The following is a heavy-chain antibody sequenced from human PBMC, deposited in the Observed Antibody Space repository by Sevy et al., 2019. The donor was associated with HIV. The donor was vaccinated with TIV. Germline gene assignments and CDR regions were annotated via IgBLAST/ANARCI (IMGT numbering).Heavy chain of an antibody. CDR3: AKDGIYGGDFEYFQH. Sequence: GGSLRLSCVASGFTFSSYAMSWVRQAPGKGLEWVSSIRGSGGTIYDADSVKGRFTISRDNSKNTLFLQMNRLRVEDTAIYYCAKDGIYGGDFEYFQHWGQGTLVTVSS. D-gene: IGHD2-21*02. V-gene: IGHV3-23*01. J-gene: IGHJ1*01. CDR2: IRGSGGTI. CDR1: GFTFSSYA.